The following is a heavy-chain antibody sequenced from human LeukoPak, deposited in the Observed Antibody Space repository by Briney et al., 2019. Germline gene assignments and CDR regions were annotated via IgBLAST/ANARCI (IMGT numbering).Heavy chain of an antibody. V-gene: IGHV3-21*01. J-gene: IGHJ4*02. D-gene: IGHD2/OR15-2a*01. CDR2: ISSSSNYI. CDR1: GFTFSRYE. Sequence: KSGGSLRLSCVASGFTFSRYEMNWVHQAPGKGLEWVSAISSSSNYIYYADSVKGRFTISRDNAKNSLFLQMNSLRAEDTAVYYCARVPVLLTMGGDYWGQGTLVTVSS. CDR3: ARVPVLLTMGGDY.